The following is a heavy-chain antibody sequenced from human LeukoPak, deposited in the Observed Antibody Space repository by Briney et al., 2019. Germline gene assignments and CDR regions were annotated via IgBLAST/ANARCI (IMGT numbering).Heavy chain of an antibody. D-gene: IGHD2/OR15-2a*01. CDR1: GFTFTTYA. CDR3: SNAHFRDY. J-gene: IGHJ4*02. V-gene: IGHV3-23*01. Sequence: PGGSLRRSCAVSGFTFTTYAMTWVRQARGKGLEWVSAISGSGTSTYYADSVKGRFTISRDNSKNTLYLQINSLRAEDTAIYYCSNAHFRDYGGQATVATVSS. CDR2: ISGSGTST.